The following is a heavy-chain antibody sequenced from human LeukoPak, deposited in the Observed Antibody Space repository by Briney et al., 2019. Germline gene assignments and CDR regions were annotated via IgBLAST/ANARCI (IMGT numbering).Heavy chain of an antibody. Sequence: ASVKVSCKASVYXFIDYYIHWVPLAPGQGLEWRGQINPNRGGTKFAQKLQGRVTMTRDTSISTASMELSSLTSDDAAIYYCARAAYSSGWYVYYFDYWGQGTLVTVSS. D-gene: IGHD6-13*01. V-gene: IGHV1-2*06. CDR3: ARAAYSSGWYVYYFDY. CDR1: VYXFIDYY. J-gene: IGHJ4*02. CDR2: INPNRGGT.